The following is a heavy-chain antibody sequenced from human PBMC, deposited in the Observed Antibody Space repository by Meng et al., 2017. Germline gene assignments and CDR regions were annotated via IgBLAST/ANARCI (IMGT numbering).Heavy chain of an antibody. Sequence: ASVTVSCKASGYTFTGYYMHWVRQAPGHGLEWMGRINPNSGGTNYAQKFQGRVTMTRDTSISTAYMELSRLRSDDTAVYYCARDREGNWGSYYYYYYGMDVWGQGTMVTVSS. CDR2: INPNSGGT. CDR3: ARDREGNWGSYYYYYYGMDV. CDR1: GYTFTGYY. D-gene: IGHD7-27*01. V-gene: IGHV1-2*06. J-gene: IGHJ6*02.